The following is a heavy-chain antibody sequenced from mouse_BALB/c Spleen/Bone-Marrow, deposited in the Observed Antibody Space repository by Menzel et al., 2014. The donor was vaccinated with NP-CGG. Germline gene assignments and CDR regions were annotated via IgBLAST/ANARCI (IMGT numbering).Heavy chain of an antibody. CDR2: ISRGSSTI. CDR3: VRSGSSSGYFDY. V-gene: IGHV5-17*02. Sequence: ESGGGLVQPGGSRKLSCAASGFTFSSFGMHWVRQAPEKGLEWVAYISRGSSTIYYRNTVMGRFTISRDNPKNPLFLQMTSLWSEDSATYYCVRSGSSSGYFDYWGQGTTLRVSS. D-gene: IGHD1-1*01. CDR1: GFTFSSFG. J-gene: IGHJ2*01.